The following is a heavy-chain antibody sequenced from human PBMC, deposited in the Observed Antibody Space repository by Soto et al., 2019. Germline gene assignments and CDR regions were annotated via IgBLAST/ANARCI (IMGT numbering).Heavy chain of an antibody. J-gene: IGHJ4*02. Sequence: SETLSLTCAVYGGSFSGYYWSWIRQPPGKGLEWIGEINHSGSTNYNPSLKSRVTISVDTSKNQFSLKLSSVTAADTAVYYCARVGPAPIAVAGTPLFDYWGQGTLVTVSS. CDR3: ARVGPAPIAVAGTPLFDY. V-gene: IGHV4-34*01. CDR2: INHSGST. CDR1: GGSFSGYY. D-gene: IGHD6-19*01.